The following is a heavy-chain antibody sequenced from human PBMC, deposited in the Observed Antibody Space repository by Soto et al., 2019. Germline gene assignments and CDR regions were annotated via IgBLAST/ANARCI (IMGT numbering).Heavy chain of an antibody. V-gene: IGHV4-34*01. Sequence: SETLSLTCAVYGGSFSGYDWSWIRQPPGKGLEWIGEINHSGSTNYNPSLKSRVTISVDTSKNQFSLKLSSVTAADTAVYYCARRRRIVVVPAALYYYGMDVWGQGTTVT. CDR1: GGSFSGYD. J-gene: IGHJ6*02. CDR2: INHSGST. D-gene: IGHD2-2*01. CDR3: ARRRRIVVVPAALYYYGMDV.